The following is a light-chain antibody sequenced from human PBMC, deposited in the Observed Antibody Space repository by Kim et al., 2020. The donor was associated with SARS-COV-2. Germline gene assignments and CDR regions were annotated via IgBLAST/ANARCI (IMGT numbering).Light chain of an antibody. Sequence: VSPGERATLSCRASQSISSNLAYYQQKPGQAPRLLIYGASTRATDIPARFSGSGSGPEFTLTIASLQSEDFAVYYCQQYNNWPPTFGQGTKVDIK. J-gene: IGKJ1*01. CDR3: QQYNNWPPT. CDR2: GAS. V-gene: IGKV3-15*01. CDR1: QSISSN.